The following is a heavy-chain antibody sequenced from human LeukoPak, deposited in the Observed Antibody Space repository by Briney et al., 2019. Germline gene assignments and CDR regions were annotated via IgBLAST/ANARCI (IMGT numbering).Heavy chain of an antibody. J-gene: IGHJ5*02. D-gene: IGHD4-23*01. CDR2: IYYSGST. CDR1: GGSISSYY. Sequence: SETLSLTCTVSGGSISSYYWSWIRQPPGKGLEWIGNIYYSGSTNYNPSLKSRVTISVDTSKNQFSLRLNSVTAADTAVYYCARDAYGGNSWGWFDPWGQGTLVTVSS. CDR3: ARDAYGGNSWGWFDP. V-gene: IGHV4-59*01.